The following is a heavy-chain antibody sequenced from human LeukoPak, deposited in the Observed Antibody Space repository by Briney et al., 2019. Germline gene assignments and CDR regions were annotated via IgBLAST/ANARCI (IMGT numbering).Heavy chain of an antibody. D-gene: IGHD3-10*01. J-gene: IGHJ3*02. Sequence: GGSLRLSRAASGFTFSSYSMNWVRQAPGKGLEWVSSISSSSSYIYYADSVKGRFTISRDNAKNSLYLQMNSLRAEDTAVYYCARARLDYYGSGSYRYAFDIWGQGTMVTVSS. CDR3: ARARLDYYGSGSYRYAFDI. CDR2: ISSSSSYI. V-gene: IGHV3-21*01. CDR1: GFTFSSYS.